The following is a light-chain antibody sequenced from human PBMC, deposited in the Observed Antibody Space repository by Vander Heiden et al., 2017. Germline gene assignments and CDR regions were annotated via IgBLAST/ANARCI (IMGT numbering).Light chain of an antibody. V-gene: IGKV1-39*01. J-gene: IGKJ2*01. Sequence: DIQMTQSPSSLSASVGDRVTITCRASQSISSYLNWYQQKPGKAPELLIYGASNLQSGVPSRFSGSGSGTDFTLTICSLQPEDVATYYCQQRYSSPASYTFGQGTKLENK. CDR1: QSISSY. CDR2: GAS. CDR3: QQRYSSPASYT.